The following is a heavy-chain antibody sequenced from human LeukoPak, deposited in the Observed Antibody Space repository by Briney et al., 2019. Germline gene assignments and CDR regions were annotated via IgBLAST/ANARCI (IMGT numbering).Heavy chain of an antibody. J-gene: IGHJ4*01. CDR3: AKGIYSSGWSYFDY. CDR2: LSGSGITT. D-gene: IGHD6-19*01. Sequence: PGGSLRLSCAASGFTFSNSAMSWVRKAPGKGLEWVSTLSGSGITTYYADSVTGRFTISRDNSKNTLYLQMNSLRAEDTAVYYCAKGIYSSGWSYFDYWGHGTLVTVS. V-gene: IGHV3-23*01. CDR1: GFTFSNSA.